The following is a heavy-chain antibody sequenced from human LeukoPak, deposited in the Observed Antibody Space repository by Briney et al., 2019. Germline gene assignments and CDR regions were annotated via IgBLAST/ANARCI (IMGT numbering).Heavy chain of an antibody. CDR1: GYTFTSYD. J-gene: IGHJ6*03. V-gene: IGHV1-8*01. CDR3: ARSYYDFWSGYFTYYYYYYMDV. Sequence: GASVKVSCKASGYTFTSYDINWVRQATGQGLEWMGWMNPNSGNTGYAQKFQGRVTITRNTSISTAYMELSSLRSEDTAVYYCARSYYDFWSGYFTYYYYYYMDVWGKGTTVTVSS. D-gene: IGHD3-3*01. CDR2: MNPNSGNT.